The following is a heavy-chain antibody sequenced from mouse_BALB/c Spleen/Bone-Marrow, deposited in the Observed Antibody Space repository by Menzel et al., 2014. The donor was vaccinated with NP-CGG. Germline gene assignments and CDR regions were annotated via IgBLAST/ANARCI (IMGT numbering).Heavy chain of an antibody. CDR3: ARGIYYGNYFDY. V-gene: IGHV1-19*01. D-gene: IGHD2-1*01. Sequence: VQLQQSGPELVKPGASVKMSCKASGYTFTDYYMDWVKQSHGESFEWIGRVDPYNGGTSYNQKFKAKATLTVDKSSSTAYKELNSLTSEDSAVYYCARGIYYGNYFDYWGQGTTLTVSS. CDR2: VDPYNGGT. J-gene: IGHJ2*01. CDR1: GYTFTDYY.